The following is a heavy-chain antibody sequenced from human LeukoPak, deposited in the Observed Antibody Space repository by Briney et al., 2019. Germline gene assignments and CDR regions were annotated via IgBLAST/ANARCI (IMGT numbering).Heavy chain of an antibody. CDR2: IYYSGSA. CDR3: ASNYYDILTGSLIDS. V-gene: IGHV4-59*01. D-gene: IGHD3-9*01. CDR1: GCSINKYY. J-gene: IGHJ4*02. Sequence: SETLSLTCTVSGCSINKYYLNWIRQPPGKGLEWVGYIYYSGSASYNPSLKSRVTISVDTSKSQFSLKLSSVTAAGTAVYYCASNYYDILTGSLIDSWGQVTLVTVSS.